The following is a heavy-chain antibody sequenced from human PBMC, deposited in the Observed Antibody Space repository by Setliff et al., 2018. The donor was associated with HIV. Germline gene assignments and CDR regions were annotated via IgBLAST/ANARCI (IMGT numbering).Heavy chain of an antibody. CDR1: GYTFKTYG. CDR3: ARGAWDSSGYYYWFDP. CDR2: INVGKGNT. J-gene: IGHJ5*02. D-gene: IGHD3-22*01. V-gene: IGHV1-3*01. Sequence: ASVKVSCKASGYTFKTYGMHWVRQAPGQSLEWMAWINVGKGNTKYSQNFQGRLTVTGDTSASTVDMELSSLTHEDTAVYYCARGAWDSSGYYYWFDPWGQGTLVTVSS.